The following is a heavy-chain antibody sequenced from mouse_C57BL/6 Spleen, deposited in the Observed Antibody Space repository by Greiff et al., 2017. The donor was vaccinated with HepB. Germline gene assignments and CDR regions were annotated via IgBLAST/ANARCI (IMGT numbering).Heavy chain of an antibody. V-gene: IGHV14-4*01. CDR2: IDPENGDT. CDR3: TTHYDYDEYFDY. CDR1: GFNIKDDY. D-gene: IGHD2-4*01. Sequence: EVQLVESGAELVRPGASVKLSCTASGFNIKDDYMHWVKQRPEQGLEWIGWIDPENGDTEYASKFQGKATITADTSSNTAYLQLSSLTSEDTAVYYCTTHYDYDEYFDYWGQGTTLTVSS. J-gene: IGHJ2*01.